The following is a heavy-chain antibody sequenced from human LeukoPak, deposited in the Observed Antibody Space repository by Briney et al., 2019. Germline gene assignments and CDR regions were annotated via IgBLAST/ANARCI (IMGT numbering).Heavy chain of an antibody. D-gene: IGHD2-15*01. J-gene: IGHJ4*02. CDR1: GFTFNDYW. V-gene: IGHV3-74*01. Sequence: PGGSLRLSCAASGFTFNDYWMHWVRQAPGKGLVWVSRINSDGSSISHADSVKGRFTTSRDNAKNTLYLQMNSLRAEDTAVYYCARATSRILHSWGQGTLVTVSS. CDR3: ARATSRILHS. CDR2: INSDGSSI.